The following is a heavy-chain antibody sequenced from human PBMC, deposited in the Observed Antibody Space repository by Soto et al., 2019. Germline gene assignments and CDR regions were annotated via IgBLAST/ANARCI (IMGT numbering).Heavy chain of an antibody. CDR3: ARGVRLMVYATGLTFDY. CDR1: GGSFSGYY. Sequence: PSETLSLTCAVYGGSFSGYYWGWIRQPPGKGLEWIGEINHSGSTNYNPSLKSRVTISVDTSKNQFSLKLSSVTAADTAVYYCARGVRLMVYATGLTFDYWGQGTLVTVSS. J-gene: IGHJ4*02. V-gene: IGHV4-34*01. D-gene: IGHD2-8*01. CDR2: INHSGST.